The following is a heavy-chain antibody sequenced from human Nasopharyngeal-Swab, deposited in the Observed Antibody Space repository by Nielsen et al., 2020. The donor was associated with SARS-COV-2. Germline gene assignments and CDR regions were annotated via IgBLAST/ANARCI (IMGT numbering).Heavy chain of an antibody. CDR3: AKDLPGYKGFDY. CDR1: GFTFSSFG. J-gene: IGHJ4*02. CDR2: IAHDASNE. Sequence: GGSLRLSCAASGFTFSSFGMHWVRQAPGKGLEGVAFIAHDASNEYYGDSVKGRFSISRDSSKNTLYLQMDSLRGEDTAVYYCAKDLPGYKGFDYWGQGTLVTVSS. D-gene: IGHD5-24*01. V-gene: IGHV3-30*18.